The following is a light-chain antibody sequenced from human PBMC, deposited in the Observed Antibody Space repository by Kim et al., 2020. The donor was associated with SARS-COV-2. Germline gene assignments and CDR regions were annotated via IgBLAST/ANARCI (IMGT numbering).Light chain of an antibody. CDR3: QQYNSYSCS. CDR1: QSISRW. CDR2: KAS. Sequence: DIQMTQSPSTLSASVGDRVTITCRASQSISRWLAWYRQKPGKAPKLLIYKASSLESGVPSRFSGSGSGTEFTLTISSLQPDDFATYYCQQYNSYSCSFGQGTKLE. V-gene: IGKV1-5*03. J-gene: IGKJ2*04.